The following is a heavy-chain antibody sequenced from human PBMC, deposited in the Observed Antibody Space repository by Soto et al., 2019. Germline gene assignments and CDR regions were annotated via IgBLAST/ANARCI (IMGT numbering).Heavy chain of an antibody. D-gene: IGHD3-3*01. Sequence: PXATLALTFTVSGGAISTYYWTWIRRPAGKGLEWIGRIYSSGSTKYNPSLQSRVTMSLDTSNNQFSLRLTSVTAADTAVYYCARGQRFSDWFDPWGQGTLVTVSS. CDR1: GGAISTYY. V-gene: IGHV4-4*07. CDR2: IYSSGST. J-gene: IGHJ5*02. CDR3: ARGQRFSDWFDP.